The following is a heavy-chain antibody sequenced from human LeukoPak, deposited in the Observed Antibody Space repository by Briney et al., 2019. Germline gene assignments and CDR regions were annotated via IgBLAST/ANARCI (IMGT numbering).Heavy chain of an antibody. D-gene: IGHD6-13*01. V-gene: IGHV4-59*08. CDR3: ARLQKSPNIAAAGELWYYGMDV. Sequence: PSETLSLTCTVSGGSISSYYWSWIRQPPGKGLEWIGYIYYSGSTNYNPSLKSRVTISVDTSKNQFSLKLSSVTAADTAVYYCARLQKSPNIAAAGELWYYGMDVWGQGTTVTVSS. CDR2: IYYSGST. J-gene: IGHJ6*02. CDR1: GGSISSYY.